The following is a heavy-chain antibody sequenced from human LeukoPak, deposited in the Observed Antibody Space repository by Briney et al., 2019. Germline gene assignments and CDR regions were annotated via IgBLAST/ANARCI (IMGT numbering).Heavy chain of an antibody. V-gene: IGHV4-4*02. Sequence: SGTLSLTCAVSGGSISSNNWWSWVRQPPGKGLEWIGEINHSGSNYNPSLKSRVTISVDTSKNQFSLKLSSVTAADTAVYYCASRYFDWLMTPYYFDSWGQGTLVTVSS. D-gene: IGHD3-9*01. CDR3: ASRYFDWLMTPYYFDS. CDR2: INHSGS. J-gene: IGHJ4*02. CDR1: GGSISSNNW.